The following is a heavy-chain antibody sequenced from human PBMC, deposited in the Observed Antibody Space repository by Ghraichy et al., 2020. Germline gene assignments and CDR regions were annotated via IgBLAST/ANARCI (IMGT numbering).Heavy chain of an antibody. CDR1: GFTFSSYS. Sequence: ESLNISCAASGFTFSSYSMNWVRQAPGKGLEWVSSISSSRSYIYYADSVKGRFTISRDNAKNSLYLQMNSLRAEDTAVYYCARDTFNVYCSSTSCYEGGVYWGQGTLVTVSS. CDR2: ISSSRSYI. CDR3: ARDTFNVYCSSTSCYEGGVY. V-gene: IGHV3-21*01. D-gene: IGHD2-2*01. J-gene: IGHJ4*02.